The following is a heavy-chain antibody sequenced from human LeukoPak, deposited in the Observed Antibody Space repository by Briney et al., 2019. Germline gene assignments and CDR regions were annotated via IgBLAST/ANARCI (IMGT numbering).Heavy chain of an antibody. CDR2: ISAYNGNT. CDR3: ARYPLLYNWNDAGVELRVDWFDP. Sequence: ASVKVSCKASGYTFTNYAISWVRQAPGQGLEWMGWISAYNGNTNYAQKLQGRVTMTTDTSTSTAYMELRSLRSDDTAVYYCARYPLLYNWNDAGVELRVDWFDPWGQGTLVTVSS. V-gene: IGHV1-18*01. D-gene: IGHD1-1*01. J-gene: IGHJ5*02. CDR1: GYTFTNYA.